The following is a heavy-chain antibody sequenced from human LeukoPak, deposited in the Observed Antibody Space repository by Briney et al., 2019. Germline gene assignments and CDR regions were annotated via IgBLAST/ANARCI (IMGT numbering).Heavy chain of an antibody. CDR2: IIPIFGTA. D-gene: IGHD4-23*01. Sequence: ASVKVSCKASGYTFTSYYMHWVRQAPGQGLEWMGGIIPIFGTANYAQKFQGRVTITADESTSTAYMELSSLRSEDTAVYYCASKTTVVTPLSYYYMDVWGKGTTVIVSS. V-gene: IGHV1-69*13. J-gene: IGHJ6*03. CDR3: ASKTTVVTPLSYYYMDV. CDR1: GYTFTSYY.